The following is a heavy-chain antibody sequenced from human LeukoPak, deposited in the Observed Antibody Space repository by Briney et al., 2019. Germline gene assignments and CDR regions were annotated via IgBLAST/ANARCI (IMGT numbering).Heavy chain of an antibody. Sequence: PGGSLRLSCAASGFTFSSSAMSWVRQAPGKGLEWVANIKKDGSEKNYVHSVRGRFTISRDNAKSAVYLEMNSLRAEDTAIYYCTRTFGGSDPYGLDVWGQGTTVIVSS. J-gene: IGHJ6*02. V-gene: IGHV3-7*01. CDR3: TRTFGGSDPYGLDV. CDR1: GFTFSSSA. CDR2: IKKDGSEK. D-gene: IGHD3-10*01.